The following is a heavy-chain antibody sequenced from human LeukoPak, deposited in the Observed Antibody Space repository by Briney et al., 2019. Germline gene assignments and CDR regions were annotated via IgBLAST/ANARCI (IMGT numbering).Heavy chain of an antibody. V-gene: IGHV3-11*01. CDR2: ISGSGSTI. CDR3: AREEYSYGYDY. Sequence: GGSLRLSCAASGFSFSDYYMSWIRQAPGKGLEWVSYISGSGSTIYYADSVRGRFTISRDNAKNSVHLQMNSLRADDTAIYYCAREEYSYGYDYWGQGTLVTVSS. J-gene: IGHJ4*02. D-gene: IGHD5-18*01. CDR1: GFSFSDYY.